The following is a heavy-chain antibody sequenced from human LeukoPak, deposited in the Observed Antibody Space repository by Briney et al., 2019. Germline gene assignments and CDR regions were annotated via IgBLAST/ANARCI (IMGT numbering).Heavy chain of an antibody. Sequence: GAAVKVSCKASGYTSTGYYMHWVRQAPGQGLEWMGWINPNSGGTNYAQKCQGRVTMTRDTSISTAYMELSRLRSDDTAVYYCANLYYYDSSGYYYEGTDAFDIWGQGTMVTVSS. CDR3: ANLYYYDSSGYYYEGTDAFDI. J-gene: IGHJ3*02. CDR2: INPNSGGT. V-gene: IGHV1-2*02. CDR1: GYTSTGYY. D-gene: IGHD3-22*01.